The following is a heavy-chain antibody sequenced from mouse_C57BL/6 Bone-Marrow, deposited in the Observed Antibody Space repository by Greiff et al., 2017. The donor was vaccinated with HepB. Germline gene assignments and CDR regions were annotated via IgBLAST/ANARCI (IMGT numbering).Heavy chain of an antibody. J-gene: IGHJ2*01. V-gene: IGHV1-64*01. CDR3: ARVGLQYYFDY. D-gene: IGHD2-4*01. CDR1: GYTFTSYW. Sequence: VQLQQPGAELVKPGASVKLSCKASGYTFTSYWMHWVKQRPGQGLEWIGMIHPNSGSTNYNQKFKGKATLTVDTSSSTAYMQLSSLTSEDSAVYYCARVGLQYYFDYWGQGTTLTVSS. CDR2: IHPNSGST.